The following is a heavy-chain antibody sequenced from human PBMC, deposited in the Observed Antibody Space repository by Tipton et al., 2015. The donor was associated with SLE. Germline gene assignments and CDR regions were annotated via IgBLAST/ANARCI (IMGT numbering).Heavy chain of an antibody. Sequence: GSLRLSYAASGFTFSDYYMSWIRQAPGKGLEWVSCISSSGTTIYYTDSLKGRFTVSRDNAKNSLYLQMNSLRAEDTAVYYCARERSGSRWYFDYWGQGTLVTVSS. CDR3: ARERSGSRWYFDY. D-gene: IGHD1-26*01. V-gene: IGHV3-11*04. J-gene: IGHJ4*02. CDR1: GFTFSDYY. CDR2: ISSSGTTI.